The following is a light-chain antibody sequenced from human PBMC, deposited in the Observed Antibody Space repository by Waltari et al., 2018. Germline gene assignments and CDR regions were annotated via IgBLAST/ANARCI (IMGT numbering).Light chain of an antibody. CDR3: QLRTGWPMT. CDR2: DAS. V-gene: IGKV3-11*01. Sequence: EVVLTQSPATLSLSPGERATLSCRVSQSVSNSLAWYRQKPGQAPSLLIYDASTRAAGIPDRFSGSGSGTDFTLTIISLEPEDFAVYYCQLRTGWPMTFGQGTRLEIK. J-gene: IGKJ5*01. CDR1: QSVSNS.